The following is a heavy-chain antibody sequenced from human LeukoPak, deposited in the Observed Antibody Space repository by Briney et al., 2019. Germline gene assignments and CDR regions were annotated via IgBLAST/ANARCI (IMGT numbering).Heavy chain of an antibody. D-gene: IGHD3-22*01. J-gene: IGHJ4*02. V-gene: IGHV5-51*01. CDR1: GSTFTTYW. CDR2: IYPGDSDT. CDR3: ARQFRDSSGYYSYYFDY. Sequence: GESLQISCQGSGSTFTTYWIGWVRQVPGRALEWMGIIYPGDSDTRYSPSFQGQVTISADKSISTAYLQWSSLKASDTAMYYCARQFRDSSGYYSYYFDYWGQGTLVTVSS.